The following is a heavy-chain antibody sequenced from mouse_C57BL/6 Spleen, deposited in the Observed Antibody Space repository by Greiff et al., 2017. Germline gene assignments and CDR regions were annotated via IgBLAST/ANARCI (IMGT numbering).Heavy chain of an antibody. CDR3: ARGDYGSSYWYFEV. CDR2: IYPGSGST. Sequence: QVQLQQPGAELVKPGASVKMSCKASGYTFTSYWITWVKPRPGQGLEWIGDIYPGSGSTNSNEKFKSKATLTVDTSSSTAYLQLSSLTSEDSAVYYCARGDYGSSYWYFEVWGTGTTVTVSS. CDR1: GYTFTSYW. V-gene: IGHV1-55*01. J-gene: IGHJ1*03. D-gene: IGHD1-1*01.